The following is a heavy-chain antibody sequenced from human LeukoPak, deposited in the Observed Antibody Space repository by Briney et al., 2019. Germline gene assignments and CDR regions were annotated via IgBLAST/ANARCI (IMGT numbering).Heavy chain of an antibody. CDR2: INPYSGGT. D-gene: IGHD3-10*01. V-gene: IGHV1-2*02. Sequence: ASVKVSCKASGYTFTDQYIHWVRQAPGQGLEWMAWINPYSGGTKSAQKFQGRVTMTTDTSMSTAYMELSRLRSDDTAVYYCAREEHYGSGSLDYWGQGTLVTVSS. CDR3: AREEHYGSGSLDY. J-gene: IGHJ4*02. CDR1: GYTFTDQY.